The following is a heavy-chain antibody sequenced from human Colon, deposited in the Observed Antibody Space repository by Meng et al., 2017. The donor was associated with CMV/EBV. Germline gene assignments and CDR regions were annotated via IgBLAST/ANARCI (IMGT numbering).Heavy chain of an antibody. CDR1: GYTLTSYG. V-gene: IGHV1-18*01. CDR2: ISGSTGYT. J-gene: IGHJ4*02. CDR3: ARGRPNWSGVLDY. D-gene: IGHD1-1*01. Sequence: LLLQSGAEVKEPVASVLASCRSSGYTLTSYGINWVRQAPGQGLEWMGWISGSTGYTNRAQKFQGRVTMTTDTSTSTAYLALTSLTSNDTAVYYCARGRPNWSGVLDYWGQGTLVTVFS.